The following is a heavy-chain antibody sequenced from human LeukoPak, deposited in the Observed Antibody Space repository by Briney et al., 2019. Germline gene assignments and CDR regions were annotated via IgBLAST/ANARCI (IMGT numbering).Heavy chain of an antibody. CDR3: ARSLWCGESYYMDV. Sequence: ASVKVSCKDSGYTFTSYGISWVRQAPGQGLEWMGWISAYNGNTNYAQKLQGRVTMTTDTSTSTAYMELRSLRSDDTAVYYCARSLWCGESYYMDVWGKGTTVTVSS. D-gene: IGHD3-10*01. CDR1: GYTFTSYG. V-gene: IGHV1-18*01. J-gene: IGHJ6*03. CDR2: ISAYNGNT.